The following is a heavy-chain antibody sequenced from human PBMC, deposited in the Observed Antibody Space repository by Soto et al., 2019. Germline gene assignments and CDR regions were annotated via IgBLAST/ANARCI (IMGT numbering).Heavy chain of an antibody. D-gene: IGHD5-18*01. Sequence: GGSLRLSCTASGFTFSAYALGWVRQPPGKGLEWVSSIGVSDGYTYYADSVKGRFTISRDNSENTLYLQMTGLRAEDTAVYYRVKDMPAWRHVWGYDYSGQGALVTVSS. CDR3: VKDMPAWRHVWGYDY. J-gene: IGHJ4*02. CDR2: IGVSDGYT. CDR1: GFTFSAYA. V-gene: IGHV3-23*01.